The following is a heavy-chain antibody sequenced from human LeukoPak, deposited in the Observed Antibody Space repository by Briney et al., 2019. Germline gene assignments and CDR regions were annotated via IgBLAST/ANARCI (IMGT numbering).Heavy chain of an antibody. D-gene: IGHD2-2*01. CDR3: ATYPDCSSTSCRYSYYFDY. Sequence: GASVKVSCKASGYTFTSYYMHWGRQAPGQGLEWMGGIIPIFGTANYAQKFQGRVTITADESTSTAYMELSRLRSEDTAVYYCATYPDCSSTSCRYSYYFDYWGQGTLVTVSS. J-gene: IGHJ4*02. CDR1: GYTFTSYY. CDR2: IIPIFGTA. V-gene: IGHV1-69*13.